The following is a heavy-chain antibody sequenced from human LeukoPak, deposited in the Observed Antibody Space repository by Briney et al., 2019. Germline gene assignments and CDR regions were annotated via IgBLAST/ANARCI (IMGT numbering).Heavy chain of an antibody. CDR1: GGSISSYY. Sequence: PSETLSLTCTVSGGSISSYYWSWIRQPPGKGLEWIRYIYYSGSTNYNPSLKSRVTISVDTSKNQFSLKLSSVTAADTAVYYCARLGPNYYYYGMDVWGQGTTVTVSS. J-gene: IGHJ6*02. V-gene: IGHV4-59*08. D-gene: IGHD3-16*01. CDR2: IYYSGST. CDR3: ARLGPNYYYYGMDV.